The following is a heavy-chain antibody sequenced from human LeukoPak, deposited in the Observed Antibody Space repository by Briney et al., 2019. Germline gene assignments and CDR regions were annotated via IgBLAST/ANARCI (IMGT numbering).Heavy chain of an antibody. Sequence: GESLKISCKGSGYRFTSYWIGWVRQMPGKGLEWMGIIYPSDSDTRYSPSFQGQVSISADKSISTAYLQWSSLKASDTAMYYCARTTGVAARAFDIWGQGTMVTVSS. CDR1: GYRFTSYW. CDR3: ARTTGVAARAFDI. CDR2: IYPSDSDT. V-gene: IGHV5-51*01. J-gene: IGHJ3*02. D-gene: IGHD6-6*01.